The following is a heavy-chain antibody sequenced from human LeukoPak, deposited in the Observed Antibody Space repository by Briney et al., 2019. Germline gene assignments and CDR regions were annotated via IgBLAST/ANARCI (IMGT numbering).Heavy chain of an antibody. V-gene: IGHV4-34*01. CDR3: ARHFGSAYDYVWGSYRYGWFDP. CDR2: INHSGST. D-gene: IGHD3-16*02. Sequence: SETLSLTCAVYGGSFSGYYWSWIRQPPGKGLEWVGEINHSGSTNYNPSLKSRVTISVDTSKNQFSLKLSSVTAADTAVYYCARHFGSAYDYVWGSYRYGWFDPWGQGTLVTVSS. J-gene: IGHJ5*02. CDR1: GGSFSGYY.